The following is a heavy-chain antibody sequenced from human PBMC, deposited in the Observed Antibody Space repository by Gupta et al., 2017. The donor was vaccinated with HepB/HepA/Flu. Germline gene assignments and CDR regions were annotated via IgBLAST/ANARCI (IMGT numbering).Heavy chain of an antibody. CDR1: EFPVTTAA. D-gene: IGHD3-3*01. CDR2: IDSSGNYM. J-gene: IGHJ5*02. CDR3: ARAGFDSWSNNWFDP. V-gene: IGHV3-21*01. Sequence: QLVESGGGLVKPGGSLSLSCAASEFPVTTAAMNWVPQAPGKGLECVSSIDSSGNYMYYADSVKGRFTISRDSANNSVYLHMNSLRAGDTAVYYCARAGFDSWSNNWFDPWGKGTLVTVSS.